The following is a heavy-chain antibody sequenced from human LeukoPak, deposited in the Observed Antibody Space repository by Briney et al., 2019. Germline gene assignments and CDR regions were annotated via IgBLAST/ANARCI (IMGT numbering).Heavy chain of an antibody. CDR2: INWNGGST. D-gene: IGHD3-22*01. CDR3: ARTYYYDSSGYYHPYYFDY. Sequence: GRSLRLSCAASGFTFDDYGMSWVRQAPGKGLEWVSGINWNGGSTGYADSVKGRFTISRDNAKNSLYLQMNSLRAEDTALYYCARTYYYDSSGYYHPYYFDYWGQGTLVTVSS. J-gene: IGHJ4*02. V-gene: IGHV3-20*04. CDR1: GFTFDDYG.